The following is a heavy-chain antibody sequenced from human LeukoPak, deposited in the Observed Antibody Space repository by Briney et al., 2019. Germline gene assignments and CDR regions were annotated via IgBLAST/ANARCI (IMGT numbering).Heavy chain of an antibody. D-gene: IGHD3-22*01. CDR1: GFSLSTSGVA. Sequence: GSGPTLVKPTQTLTLTCSFSGFSLSTSGVAVGWIRQPPGKALEWLALIYWYDDKRYSPSLKRRLTIIKDTSKNQVVLTMTHMDPVDTATYYCAHSGSGYYYVYFQHWGQGTLVTVSS. V-gene: IGHV2-5*01. CDR2: IYWYDDK. J-gene: IGHJ1*01. CDR3: AHSGSGYYYVYFQH.